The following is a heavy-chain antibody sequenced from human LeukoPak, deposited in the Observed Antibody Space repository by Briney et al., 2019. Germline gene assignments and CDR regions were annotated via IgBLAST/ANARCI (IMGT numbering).Heavy chain of an antibody. D-gene: IGHD1-26*01. CDR2: MYYRGNT. CDR3: ARLCGNYQNYFDY. V-gene: IGHV4-39*07. Sequence: PSETLSLTCTVSGGSISSITYYWGWIRQPPGKGLEWVVHMYYRGNTFYNPSLKSRFTISVYTSKNQFSLKLRSVPAADTAVYYCARLCGNYQNYFDYWGQGTLVTVSS. J-gene: IGHJ4*02. CDR1: GGSISSITYY.